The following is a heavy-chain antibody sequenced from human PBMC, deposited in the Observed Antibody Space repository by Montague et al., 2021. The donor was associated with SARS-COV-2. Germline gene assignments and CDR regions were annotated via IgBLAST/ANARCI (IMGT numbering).Heavy chain of an antibody. Sequence: SETLSLTCAVYGGSFSDYYWTWIRQSPGKGLEWIAEINHSGTTNYNFTLSLRSRVTISVDTSKSQFSLKLSSVTAADTCVYSCARWDPQTLTLIGLRGKSASDYWGQGTLVTVSS. V-gene: IGHV4-34*01. CDR3: ARWDPQTLTLIGLRGKSASDY. CDR1: GGSFSDYY. J-gene: IGHJ4*02. D-gene: IGHD3-9*01. CDR2: INHSGTT.